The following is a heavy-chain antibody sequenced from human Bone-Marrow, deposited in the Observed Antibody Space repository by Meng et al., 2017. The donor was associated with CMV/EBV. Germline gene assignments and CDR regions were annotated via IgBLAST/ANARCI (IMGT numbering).Heavy chain of an antibody. J-gene: IGHJ4*02. CDR2: INHSGST. Sequence: SETLSLTCAVYGGSFSGYYWSWIRQPPGKGLEWIGEINHSGSTNYNPSLKSRVTISVDTSKNQFSLKLSSVTAADTAVYYCARSPDYVWGSYRTNYVDYWGQGTLVTVSS. CDR3: ARSPDYVWGSYRTNYVDY. D-gene: IGHD3-16*02. CDR1: GGSFSGYY. V-gene: IGHV4-34*01.